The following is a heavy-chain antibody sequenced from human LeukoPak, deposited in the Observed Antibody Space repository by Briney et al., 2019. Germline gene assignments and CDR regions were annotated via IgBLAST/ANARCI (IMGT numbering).Heavy chain of an antibody. CDR2: IYYSGST. Sequence: PSETLSLTCTVSGGSISTSSYYWSWIRQPPGKGLEWTGNIYYSGSTNYKPSLKSRVTISVDTSKNQFSLKLNSVTAADTAVYCCARGGYYGSGNDFRFDPWGQGTLVTVSS. D-gene: IGHD3-10*01. V-gene: IGHV4-61*01. CDR1: GGSISTSSYY. CDR3: ARGGYYGSGNDFRFDP. J-gene: IGHJ5*02.